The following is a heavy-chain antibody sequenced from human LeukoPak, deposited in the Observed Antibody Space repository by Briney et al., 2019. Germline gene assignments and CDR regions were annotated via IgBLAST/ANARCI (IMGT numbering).Heavy chain of an antibody. CDR3: ATGVICATTTCPGYRKWYFFMDV. CDR1: AFTLTALS. Sequence: GASVKVSCKVSAFTLTALSMHWVRQAPGKGLEWVGGFDPEGGQLIYAQYFRGRVILTEDASTNTAFMEVSSMRPHDTAVYYCATGVICATTTCPGYRKWYFFMDVWGEGTAVTVSS. V-gene: IGHV1-24*01. D-gene: IGHD1-14*01. CDR2: FDPEGGQL. J-gene: IGHJ6*03.